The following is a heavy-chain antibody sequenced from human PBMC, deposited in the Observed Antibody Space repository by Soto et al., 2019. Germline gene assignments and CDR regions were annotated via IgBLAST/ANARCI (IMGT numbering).Heavy chain of an antibody. CDR2: INHSGST. CDR1: GGSFSGYY. V-gene: IGHV4-34*01. J-gene: IGHJ6*02. CDR3: ASQQLVHYYYGMDV. Sequence: SETLSLTCAVYGGSFSGYYWTWIRQPPGTGLEWIGEINHSGSTNYNPSLKSRVTISVDTSKNQFSLKLSSVTAADTAVYYCASQQLVHYYYGMDVWGQGTTVTVSS. D-gene: IGHD6-13*01.